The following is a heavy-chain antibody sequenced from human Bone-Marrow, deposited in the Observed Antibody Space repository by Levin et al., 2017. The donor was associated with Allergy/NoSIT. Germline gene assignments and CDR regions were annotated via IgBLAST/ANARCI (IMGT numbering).Heavy chain of an antibody. CDR3: ARDSENSKWSYFDY. V-gene: IGHV4-30-4*02. J-gene: IGHJ4*02. CDR1: GGSISSGDYY. Sequence: ASETLSLTCTVSGGSISSGDYYWSWIRQRPGKALEWIGYIFYTGTTQSNPSLTSRVTISVDTSKNQFSLQLTSVTAADTAVYYCARDSENSKWSYFDYWGLGTLVTVSS. D-gene: IGHD2-15*01. CDR2: IFYTGTT.